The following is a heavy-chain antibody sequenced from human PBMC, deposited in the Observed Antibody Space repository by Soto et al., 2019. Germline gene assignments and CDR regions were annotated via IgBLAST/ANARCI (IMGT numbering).Heavy chain of an antibody. CDR1: GFTFSSYG. CDR2: ISYDGSNK. V-gene: IGHV3-30*03. Sequence: QVQLLESGGGVVQPGRSLRLSCAASGFTFSSYGMHWVRQAPGKGLEWVAVISYDGSNKYYADSVKGRFTISRDNSKNTLYLQMNSLRAEDTAVYYCAAPYCGGGSCYSDYYYYGMDVWGQGTTVTVSS. J-gene: IGHJ6*02. CDR3: AAPYCGGGSCYSDYYYYGMDV. D-gene: IGHD2-15*01.